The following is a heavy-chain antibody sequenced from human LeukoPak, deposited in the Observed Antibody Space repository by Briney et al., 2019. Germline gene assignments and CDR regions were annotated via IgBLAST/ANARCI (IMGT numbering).Heavy chain of an antibody. CDR3: ARGPPRGVYSRVFDY. CDR2: IHPGDSDT. Sequence: GESLKISCKGSGYSFTSYWIGWVRQMPGKGLEWMGIIHPGDSDTRYSPSFQGQVTISADKSISTAYLQWSSLKASDTAMYYCARGPPRGVYSRVFDYWGQGTLVTVSS. V-gene: IGHV5-51*01. CDR1: GYSFTSYW. D-gene: IGHD6-13*01. J-gene: IGHJ4*02.